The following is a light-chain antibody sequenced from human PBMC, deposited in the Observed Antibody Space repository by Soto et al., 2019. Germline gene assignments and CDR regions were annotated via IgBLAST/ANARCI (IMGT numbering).Light chain of an antibody. J-gene: IGKJ1*01. CDR1: QSVSSN. V-gene: IGKV3-15*01. Sequence: EIVMAQSPATLSASPGERATLSCRASQSVSSNLAWYQQKPGQAPRLLIYGASTRATGIPGRFSGSGSGTEFTLTISSLQSEDFAIYYCQQYNDWPLTFGQGTKV. CDR3: QQYNDWPLT. CDR2: GAS.